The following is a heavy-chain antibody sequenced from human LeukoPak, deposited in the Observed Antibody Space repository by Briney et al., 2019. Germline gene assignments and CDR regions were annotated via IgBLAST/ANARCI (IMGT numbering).Heavy chain of an antibody. D-gene: IGHD3-22*01. CDR1: GGSFSGYY. CDR3: ARRVTMILLPRRGPFDP. Sequence: SETLSLTCAVYGGSFSGYYWSWIRQPPGKGLEWIGEINHSGSTNYNPSLKSRVTISVDTSKNQFSLKLSSVTAADTAVYYCARRVTMILLPRRGPFDPWGQGTLVTVSS. V-gene: IGHV4-34*01. CDR2: INHSGST. J-gene: IGHJ5*02.